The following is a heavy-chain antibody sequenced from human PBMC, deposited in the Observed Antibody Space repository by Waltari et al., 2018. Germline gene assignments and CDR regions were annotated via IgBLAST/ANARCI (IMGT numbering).Heavy chain of an antibody. J-gene: IGHJ6*02. D-gene: IGHD2-2*01. CDR3: ARSTRYYYYGMDV. Sequence: EVQLVESGGGLIQPGGSLRLSCAASGFTVSSNYMSWVRQAPGKGLEWVSVIYSGGSTYDADSVKGRFTISRDNSKNTLYLQMNSLRAEDTAVYYCARSTRYYYYGMDVWGQGTTVTVSS. CDR1: GFTVSSNY. CDR2: IYSGGST. V-gene: IGHV3-53*01.